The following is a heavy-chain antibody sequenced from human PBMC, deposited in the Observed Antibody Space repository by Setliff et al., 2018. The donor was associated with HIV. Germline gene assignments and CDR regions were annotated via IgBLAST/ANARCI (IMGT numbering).Heavy chain of an antibody. J-gene: IGHJ4*02. D-gene: IGHD2-2*01. V-gene: IGHV3-23*01. Sequence: GGSLRLSCAASGFTFSFHAMTWVRQAPGKGLEWVSGINGDGDSTYYADSVKGRFTVSRDNSKDTLTLQMNDLRAEDTAVYYCARAGSSRYFDYWGQGTLVTVSS. CDR2: INGDGDST. CDR1: GFTFSFHA. CDR3: ARAGSSRYFDY.